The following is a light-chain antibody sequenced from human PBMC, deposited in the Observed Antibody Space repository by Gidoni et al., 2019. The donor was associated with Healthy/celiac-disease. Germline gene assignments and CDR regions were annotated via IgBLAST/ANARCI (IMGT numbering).Light chain of an antibody. CDR2: QDS. CDR1: KLGDKY. CDR3: QAWDRDVV. J-gene: IGLJ2*01. Sequence: SYELTQPPSVSVSPGQTASITCSGDKLGDKYACWYQQKPGQSPVLVIYQDSKRPSGIPERFSGSNSGNTATLTISGTQAMDEADYYCQAWDRDVVFGGGTKLTVL. V-gene: IGLV3-1*01.